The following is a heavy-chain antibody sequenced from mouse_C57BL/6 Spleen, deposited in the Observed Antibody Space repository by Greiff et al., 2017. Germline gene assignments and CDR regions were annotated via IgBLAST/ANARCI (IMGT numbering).Heavy chain of an antibody. Sequence: VQLQQSGAELVRPGASVTLSCKASGYTFTDYEMHWVKQTPVHGLEWIGAIDPETGGTAYNQKFKGKAILTADKSSSTAYMELRCLTSEDSAVYYCTRGDGSSYERFAYWGQGTLVTVSA. CDR1: GYTFTDYE. V-gene: IGHV1-15*01. CDR2: IDPETGGT. D-gene: IGHD1-1*01. J-gene: IGHJ3*01. CDR3: TRGDGSSYERFAY.